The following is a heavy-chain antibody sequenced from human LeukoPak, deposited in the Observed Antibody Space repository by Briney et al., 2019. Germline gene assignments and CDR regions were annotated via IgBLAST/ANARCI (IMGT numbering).Heavy chain of an antibody. CDR2: LSTDNGDT. Sequence: ASVKLSCKASAYTFTRYGISWVRQAPGQGLEWMGWLSTDNGDTNYAQKFQGRVTMTTDTSTTTAHMELRSLTSDDTAIYYSARHGGIGPKRDYFDYWGPGTLVTVSS. CDR1: AYTFTRYG. D-gene: IGHD3-16*01. J-gene: IGHJ4*02. CDR3: ARHGGIGPKRDYFDY. V-gene: IGHV1-18*01.